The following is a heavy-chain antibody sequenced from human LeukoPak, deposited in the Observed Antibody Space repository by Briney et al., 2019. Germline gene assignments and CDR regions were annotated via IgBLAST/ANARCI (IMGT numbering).Heavy chain of an antibody. CDR2: ISYDGSNK. J-gene: IGHJ4*02. CDR3: ARDRVVVITDQLDY. Sequence: GGSLRLSCAASGFTFSSYAMHWFRQAPGKGLEWVAVISYDGSNKYYADSVKGRFTISRDNSKNTLYLQMNSLRAEDTAVYYCARDRVVVITDQLDYWGQGTLVTVSS. CDR1: GFTFSSYA. V-gene: IGHV3-30-3*01. D-gene: IGHD3-22*01.